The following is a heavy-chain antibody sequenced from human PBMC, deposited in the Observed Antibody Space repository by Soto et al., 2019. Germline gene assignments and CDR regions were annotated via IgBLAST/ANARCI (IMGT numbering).Heavy chain of an antibody. CDR2: ISSSGSTI. D-gene: IGHD5-12*01. Sequence: VQLVESGGGLVQPGGSLRLSCAASGFTFSNYYMSWIRQAPGKGLEWVSYISSSGSTIYYADSVKGRFTISRDNAKNSLYLQMNSLRAEDTAVYYCASALYSGYNYFDYWGQGTLVTVSS. J-gene: IGHJ4*02. V-gene: IGHV3-11*01. CDR1: GFTFSNYY. CDR3: ASALYSGYNYFDY.